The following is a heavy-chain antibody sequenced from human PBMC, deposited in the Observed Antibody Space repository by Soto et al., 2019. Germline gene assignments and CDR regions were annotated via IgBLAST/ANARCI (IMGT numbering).Heavy chain of an antibody. J-gene: IGHJ4*02. CDR2: INHSGNT. Sequence: SETLSLTCAVNGGSFSGHYWGWIRQTPGKGLEWIGEINHSGNTNYNPSLKSRVTISIDTSKNQFSLKLYSVTAADTAVYYCARGQCSSTTCKGLRFDYWGQGAQVTVSS. D-gene: IGHD2-2*01. V-gene: IGHV4-34*01. CDR1: GGSFSGHY. CDR3: ARGQCSSTTCKGLRFDY.